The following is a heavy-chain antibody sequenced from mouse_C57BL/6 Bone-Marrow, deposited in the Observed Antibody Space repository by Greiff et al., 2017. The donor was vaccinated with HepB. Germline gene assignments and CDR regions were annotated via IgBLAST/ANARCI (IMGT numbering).Heavy chain of an antibody. CDR1: GFNIKDDY. CDR3: TTWGGYYFDD. J-gene: IGHJ2*01. V-gene: IGHV14-4*01. Sequence: VQLQQSGAELVRPGASVKLSCTASGFNIKDDYMHWVKQRPEQGLEWIGWIDPENGDTEYASKFQGKATITADTSSNTAYLQLSSLTSEDTAVYYCTTWGGYYFDDWGQGTTLTVSS. CDR2: IDPENGDT.